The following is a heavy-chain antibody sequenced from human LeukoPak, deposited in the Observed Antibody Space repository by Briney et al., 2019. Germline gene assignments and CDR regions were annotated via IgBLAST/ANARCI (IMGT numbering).Heavy chain of an antibody. CDR2: IYNAGATT. Sequence: PGGSLRLSCAASGFTFSNYAMSRVRRPPGKGLEWVSEIYNAGATTYYGDSVKGRFTISRDNSKNTLYLQMSRLRAEDTAIYYCVRVVAAKETYWGQGILVTVSS. V-gene: IGHV3-23*01. J-gene: IGHJ4*02. D-gene: IGHD2-15*01. CDR1: GFTFSNYA. CDR3: VRVVAAKETY.